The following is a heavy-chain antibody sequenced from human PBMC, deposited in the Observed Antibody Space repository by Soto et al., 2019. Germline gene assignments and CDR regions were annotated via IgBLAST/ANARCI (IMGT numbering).Heavy chain of an antibody. CDR2: IRSKANSYAK. CDR3: TRLIAVAGTGEPYYYYGMDV. J-gene: IGHJ6*02. CDR1: GFTFSGSA. V-gene: IGHV3-73*02. Sequence: EVQLVESGGGLVQPGGSLKLSCAASGFTFSGSAMHWVRQASGKGLEWVGRIRSKANSYAKAYAASVKGRFTISRDDSKNTAYLQMNSLKTEDTAVYYCTRLIAVAGTGEPYYYYGMDVWGQGTTVTVSS. D-gene: IGHD6-19*01.